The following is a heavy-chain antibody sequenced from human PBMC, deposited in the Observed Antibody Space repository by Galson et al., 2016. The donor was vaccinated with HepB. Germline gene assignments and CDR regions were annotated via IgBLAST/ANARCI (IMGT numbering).Heavy chain of an antibody. J-gene: IGHJ6*02. CDR2: ISGSGNNK. D-gene: IGHD3-3*01. CDR1: GFTFTYYE. V-gene: IGHV3-48*03. Sequence: SLRLSCAASGFTFTYYEMNWVRQAPGKGLEWVSYISGSGNNKYYADAVRGRLTVPRDNARNSVYLLMNSLRAEDTAIYYCARDIRSDLRSVLRPMAGLVVFYGLDVWGRGTPVTVSS. CDR3: ARDIRSDLRSVLRPMAGLVVFYGLDV.